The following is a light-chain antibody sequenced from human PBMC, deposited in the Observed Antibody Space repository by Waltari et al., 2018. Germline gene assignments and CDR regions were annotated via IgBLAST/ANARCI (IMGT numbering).Light chain of an antibody. CDR1: QSVLYSSNNKNY. J-gene: IGKJ2*01. CDR3: QQYYSIPYT. CDR2: WAS. V-gene: IGKV4-1*01. Sequence: DIVMTQSPDSLAVSLGERATINCKSSQSVLYSSNNKNYLAWYQQKHGQPPKLLIYWASTRESGVPDRFSGSGSGTDFTLTISSLQAEDVAVYYCQQYYSIPYTFGQGTKLEIK.